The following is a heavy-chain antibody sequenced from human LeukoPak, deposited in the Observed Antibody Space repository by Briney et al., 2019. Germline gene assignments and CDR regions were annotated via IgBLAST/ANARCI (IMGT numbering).Heavy chain of an antibody. CDR3: ATYPYSGISGWHTLYY. CDR2: VYYSGNT. V-gene: IGHV4-39*01. CDR1: GGSISSSSYY. D-gene: IGHD5-12*01. J-gene: IGHJ4*02. Sequence: SETLSLTSTVSGGSISSSSYYWGWIRQPPGKGLEWIGNVYYSGNTYYNPSLRSRVTMSVDTSKNQFSLRLNSVTAADTAVYYCATYPYSGISGWHTLYYWGQGALVTVSS.